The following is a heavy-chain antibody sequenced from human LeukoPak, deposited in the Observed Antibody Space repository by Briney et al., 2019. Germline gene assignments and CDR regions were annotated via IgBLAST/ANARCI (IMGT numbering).Heavy chain of an antibody. D-gene: IGHD3-10*01. V-gene: IGHV3-30*18. CDR1: GFTFSNYG. Sequence: GGSLRLSCAASGFTFSNYGMHWVRQAPGKGLEWVAVISYDGSNKYYADSVKGRFTISRDNSKNTLYLQLNSLRAEDTAVFYCAKARYYGSQVFFDYWGQGTPVTVSS. CDR2: ISYDGSNK. J-gene: IGHJ4*02. CDR3: AKARYYGSQVFFDY.